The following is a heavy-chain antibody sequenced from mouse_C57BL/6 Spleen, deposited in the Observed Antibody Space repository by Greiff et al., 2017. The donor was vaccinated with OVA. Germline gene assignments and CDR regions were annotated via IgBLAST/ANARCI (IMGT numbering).Heavy chain of an antibody. Sequence: ESGPGLVKPSQSLSLTCSVTGYSITSGYYWNWIRQLPGNKLEWMGYISYDGSNNYNPSLKNRISITRDTSKNKFFLKLNSVTTEDTATYYCARDSPFDYWGQGTTLTVSS. CDR1: GYSITSGYY. J-gene: IGHJ2*01. CDR2: ISYDGSN. V-gene: IGHV3-6*01. CDR3: ARDSPFDY.